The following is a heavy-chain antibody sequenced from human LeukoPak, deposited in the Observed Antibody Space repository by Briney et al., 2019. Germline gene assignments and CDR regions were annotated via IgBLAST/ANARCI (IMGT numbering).Heavy chain of an antibody. Sequence: GGSLRLSCAASGFTFSDYYMSWVRQAPGKGLEWVSYISSSGSTIYYADSVKGRFTISRDTAKNSLYLQMNSLRAEDTAVYYCARAIDYGANWFDPWGQGTLVTVSS. CDR2: ISSSGSTI. CDR3: ARAIDYGANWFDP. J-gene: IGHJ5*02. V-gene: IGHV3-11*01. D-gene: IGHD4-17*01. CDR1: GFTFSDYY.